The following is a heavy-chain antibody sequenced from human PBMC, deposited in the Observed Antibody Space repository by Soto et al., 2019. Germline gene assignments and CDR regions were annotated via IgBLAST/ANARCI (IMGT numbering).Heavy chain of an antibody. CDR3: ARGRIPARAPPHYYYYYMDV. CDR1: GGTFSSYT. Sequence: SVKVSCKASGGTFSSYTISWVRQAPGQGLEWMGRIIPILGIANYAQKFQGRVTITADKSTSTAYMELSSLRSEDTAVYYCARGRIPARAPPHYYYYYMDVWGKGTTVTVSS. J-gene: IGHJ6*03. CDR2: IIPILGIA. V-gene: IGHV1-69*02. D-gene: IGHD6-6*01.